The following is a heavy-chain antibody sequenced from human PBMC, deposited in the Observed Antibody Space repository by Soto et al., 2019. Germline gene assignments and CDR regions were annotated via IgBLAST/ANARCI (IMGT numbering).Heavy chain of an antibody. D-gene: IGHD4-17*01. CDR1: GASISSGGYS. J-gene: IGHJ4*02. CDR3: ARSMTTVSSNDY. V-gene: IGHV4-30-2*01. Sequence: SETLVLTCAVSGASISSGGYSWRWIRQPPGKGLEWIGDINHSGSTYYNPSLKSRVTISVDRSKNQVSLKLSSVTAADTAVYYCARSMTTVSSNDYWGQGTLVTVSS. CDR2: INHSGST.